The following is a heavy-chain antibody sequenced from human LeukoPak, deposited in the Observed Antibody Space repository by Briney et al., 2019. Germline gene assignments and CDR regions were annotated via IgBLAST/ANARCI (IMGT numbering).Heavy chain of an antibody. CDR3: ATEDAGTSLDN. CDR1: GGPISSYH. V-gene: IGHV4-59*13. D-gene: IGHD6-13*01. J-gene: IGHJ4*02. CDR2: VYYTGST. Sequence: SETLSLTCTVSGGPISSYHYTWIRQPPGKGLELIGYVYYTGSTNYNPSLKSRGTMSLDASENQFSLKLRSVTAADTAVYYCATEDAGTSLDNWGQGTLVTVSS.